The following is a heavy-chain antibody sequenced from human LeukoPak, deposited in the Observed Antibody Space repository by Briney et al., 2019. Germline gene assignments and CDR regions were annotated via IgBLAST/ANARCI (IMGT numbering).Heavy chain of an antibody. CDR3: ARRSRASITGTTKWFDP. CDR1: GYSFSNYW. Sequence: GESLKISCKGSGYSFSNYWIGWVRQMPGKGLEWMGIIYPGEYDIRYSPSFQGQVTISADKSISTAYLQWSSLKASDTAMYYCARRSRASITGTTKWFDPWGQGTLVTVSS. J-gene: IGHJ5*02. D-gene: IGHD1-7*01. V-gene: IGHV5-51*01. CDR2: IYPGEYDI.